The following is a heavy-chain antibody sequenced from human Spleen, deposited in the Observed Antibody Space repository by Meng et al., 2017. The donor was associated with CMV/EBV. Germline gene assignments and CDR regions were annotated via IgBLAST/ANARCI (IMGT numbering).Heavy chain of an antibody. CDR1: GVSISSSNYQ. CDR3: ARMYSGYDYEYYFDY. V-gene: IGHV4-39*07. CDR2: IYSSGST. Sequence: GSLRLSCNVSGVSISSSNYQWVWIRQPPGKGLEWIGSIYSSGSTYYNPSLKSPVTISLDTSKNQFSLKLSSVTAADTAVYYCARMYSGYDYEYYFDYWGHGTLVTVSS. J-gene: IGHJ4*01. D-gene: IGHD5-12*01.